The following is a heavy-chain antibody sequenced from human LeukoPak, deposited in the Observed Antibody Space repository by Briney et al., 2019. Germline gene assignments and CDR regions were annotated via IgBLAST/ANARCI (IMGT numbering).Heavy chain of an antibody. Sequence: TSETLSLTCAVYGGSFSGYHWSWIRQPPGKGLEWIGEINHSGSTDYNPSLKSRVTISVDTSKNQFSLKLSSVTAADTAVYYCARVLGSGYDSYYYYMDVWGKGTTVTVSS. D-gene: IGHD5-12*01. J-gene: IGHJ6*03. CDR3: ARVLGSGYDSYYYYMDV. V-gene: IGHV4-34*01. CDR1: GGSFSGYH. CDR2: INHSGST.